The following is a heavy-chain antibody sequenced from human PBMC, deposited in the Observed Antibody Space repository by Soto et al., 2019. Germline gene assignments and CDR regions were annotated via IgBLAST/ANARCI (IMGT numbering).Heavy chain of an antibody. V-gene: IGHV4-59*02. CDR2: TSYSGNT. CDR3: ARDGVGPFDY. J-gene: IGHJ4*02. Sequence: QVQLQEAGPGLLKPSETLALTCTISGGSVSTYYWRWIRLPPGKELEWIGLTSYSGNTNYNPSLTSRVAIAVDTSKNQFALTLSSVTASDTAVYYCARDGVGPFDYWGQGTLVTVSS. CDR1: GGSVSTYY. D-gene: IGHD3-3*01.